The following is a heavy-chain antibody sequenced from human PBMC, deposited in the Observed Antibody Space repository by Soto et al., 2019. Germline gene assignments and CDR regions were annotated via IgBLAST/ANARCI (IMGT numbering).Heavy chain of an antibody. CDR2: ISYDGSNK. J-gene: IGHJ4*02. CDR3: AKDSIAAYYFDY. Sequence: GGSLRLSCAASGFTFSSYGMHWVRQAPGKGLEWVAVISYDGSNKYYADSVKGRFTISRDNSKNTLYLQMNSLRAEDTAVYYCAKDSIAAYYFDYWGQGTLVTGSS. V-gene: IGHV3-30*18. CDR1: GFTFSSYG. D-gene: IGHD6-13*01.